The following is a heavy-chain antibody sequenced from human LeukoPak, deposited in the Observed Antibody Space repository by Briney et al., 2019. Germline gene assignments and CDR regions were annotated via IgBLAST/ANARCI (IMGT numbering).Heavy chain of an antibody. CDR1: GFTFSSYA. D-gene: IGHD2-15*01. J-gene: IGHJ4*02. Sequence: GGSLRLSCAASGFTFSSYAMSWVRQAPGKGREWVSATSGSGGSTYYADSVKGRFTISRDNSKNTLYLQMNSLRAEDTAVYYCAKDRGYCSGGSCYSDYWGQGTLVTVSS. V-gene: IGHV3-23*01. CDR3: AKDRGYCSGGSCYSDY. CDR2: TSGSGGST.